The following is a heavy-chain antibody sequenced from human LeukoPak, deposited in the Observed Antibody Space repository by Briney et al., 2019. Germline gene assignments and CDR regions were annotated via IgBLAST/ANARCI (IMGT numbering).Heavy chain of an antibody. V-gene: IGHV3-30*18. CDR1: GFTFSSYG. Sequence: GGSLRLSCAASGFTFSSYGMHWVRQAPGKGPEWVAVISYDGSNKYYADSVKGRFTISRDNSKNTLYLQMNSLRAEDTAVYYCAKDHPDYGMDVWGQGTTVTVSS. CDR2: ISYDGSNK. J-gene: IGHJ6*02. CDR3: AKDHPDYGMDV.